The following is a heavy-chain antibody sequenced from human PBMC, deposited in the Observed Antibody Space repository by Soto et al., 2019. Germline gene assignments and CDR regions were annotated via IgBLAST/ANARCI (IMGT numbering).Heavy chain of an antibody. Sequence: GGSLRLSCTASGFTLQNYAMAWVRQAPGKGLEWASTLIGGHYGTAYSYSVKGRFTVSRDNSKNCLYLQMNSLGVEDTAMYFCAKGKSTGDIDWFDPWGQGSLVTVSS. D-gene: IGHD3-10*01. CDR3: AKGKSTGDIDWFDP. CDR2: LIGGHYGT. CDR1: GFTLQNYA. V-gene: IGHV3-23*01. J-gene: IGHJ5*02.